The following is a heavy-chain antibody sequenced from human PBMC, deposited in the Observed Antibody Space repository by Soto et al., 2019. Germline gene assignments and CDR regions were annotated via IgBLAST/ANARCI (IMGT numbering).Heavy chain of an antibody. CDR2: ISYDGSNK. CDR3: AGVDIVVVPAASWFDP. D-gene: IGHD2-2*01. J-gene: IGHJ5*02. Sequence: GGSLRLSCAASGFTFSSYAMHWVRQAPGKGLEWVAVISYDGSNKYYADSVKGRFTISRDNSKNTLYLQMNSPRAEDTAVYYCAGVDIVVVPAASWFDPWGQGTLVTVSS. V-gene: IGHV3-30-3*01. CDR1: GFTFSSYA.